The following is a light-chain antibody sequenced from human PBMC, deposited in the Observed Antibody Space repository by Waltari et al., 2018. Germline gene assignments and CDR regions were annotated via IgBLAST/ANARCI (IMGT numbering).Light chain of an antibody. Sequence: QSVLTPPPSVSGAPGQRITISCTGTSSNIGAGYDVHWYLQLPGTAPKLLILGNNNRPSGVPDRFSASKSDTSASLAFTGLQAEDEADYYCQSYDSSLSGVLFGGGTKLTVL. CDR1: SSNIGAGYD. J-gene: IGLJ2*01. CDR3: QSYDSSLSGVL. CDR2: GNN. V-gene: IGLV1-40*01.